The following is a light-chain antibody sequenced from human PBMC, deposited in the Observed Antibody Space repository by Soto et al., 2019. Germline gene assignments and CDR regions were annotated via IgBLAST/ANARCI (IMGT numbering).Light chain of an antibody. Sequence: DFQMTQSPSSLSASVVDRVTITCRASQGINNHLAWFQQKPGKVPKVLIYAASPLQSGVPSRFSGSRSGTDFTLTISSLQPEDVATYYCQNYNSAPPAGTFGGGTKVEIK. CDR3: QNYNSAPPAGT. CDR1: QGINNH. V-gene: IGKV1-27*01. CDR2: AAS. J-gene: IGKJ4*01.